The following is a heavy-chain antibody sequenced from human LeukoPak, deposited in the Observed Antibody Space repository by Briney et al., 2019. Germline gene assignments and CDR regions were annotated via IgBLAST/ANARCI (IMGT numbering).Heavy chain of an antibody. Sequence: PGGSLRLSCAASGFTFSDYYMSWIRQAPGKGLEGVSYISSSGSTIYYADSVKGRFTISRDNAKNSLYLQMNSLRAEDTAVYYCARANDNYYYYYMDVWGKGTTVTISS. J-gene: IGHJ6*03. V-gene: IGHV3-11*04. CDR2: ISSSGSTI. CDR3: ARANDNYYYYYMDV. CDR1: GFTFSDYY. D-gene: IGHD3-9*01.